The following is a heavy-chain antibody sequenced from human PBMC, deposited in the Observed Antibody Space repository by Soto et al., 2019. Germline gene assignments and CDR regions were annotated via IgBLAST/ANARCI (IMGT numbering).Heavy chain of an antibody. J-gene: IGHJ4*02. CDR3: VREEEVLRGVVSLAY. CDR1: GYTFTSYG. D-gene: IGHD3-10*01. V-gene: IGHV1-18*01. Sequence: GASVKVSCKASGYTFTSYGLSWVRQAPGQGLEWMGWISAYNGNTKYAQKVQDRVTMTTDTPTNTAYMELRSLRSDDTAVYYCVREEEVLRGVVSLAYWVQGTLVTVSS. CDR2: ISAYNGNT.